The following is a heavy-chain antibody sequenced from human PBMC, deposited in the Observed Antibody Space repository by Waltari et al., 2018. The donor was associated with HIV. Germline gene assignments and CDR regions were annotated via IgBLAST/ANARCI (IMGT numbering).Heavy chain of an antibody. V-gene: IGHV3-15*01. Sequence: EEHLVESGGELVKPGGCLRLACSASGLPFSDARMTWVRQAPGKGLEWIGRIKSKADGGTTEYAAAVKGRFTISRDDSKNTLFLQMNSLKTEDTAVYYCATEEGYGSGSYLDYWGQGTLLTVSS. CDR1: GLPFSDAR. D-gene: IGHD3-10*01. CDR2: IKSKADGGTT. CDR3: ATEEGYGSGSYLDY. J-gene: IGHJ4*02.